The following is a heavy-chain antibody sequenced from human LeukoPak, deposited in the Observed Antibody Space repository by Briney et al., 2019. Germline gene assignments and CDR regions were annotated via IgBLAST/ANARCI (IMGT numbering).Heavy chain of an antibody. D-gene: IGHD3-22*01. CDR1: GFTFSSYG. V-gene: IGHV3-30*18. Sequence: PGRSLRLSCAASGFTFSSYGMHWVRQAPGKGLEWVAVISYDGSNKYYADSVKGRFTISRDNSKNTLYLQMNSLRAEDTAVYYCAKDHYYGSSGYSFFDYWGQGTLVTVSS. J-gene: IGHJ4*02. CDR2: ISYDGSNK. CDR3: AKDHYYGSSGYSFFDY.